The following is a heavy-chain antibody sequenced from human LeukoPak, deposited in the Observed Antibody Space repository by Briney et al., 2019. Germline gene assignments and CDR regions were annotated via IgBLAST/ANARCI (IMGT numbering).Heavy chain of an antibody. V-gene: IGHV4-4*02. Sequence: KPSETLSLTCGVSGGSIDITNYWSWVRQAPGKGLEWIGEISHDGTTNHNPSLRSRVAMSLDRANNQFSLSLTSVTAADTAVYYCTREDRPFCPFAYWGQGVLVTVSS. D-gene: IGHD3-22*01. J-gene: IGHJ4*02. CDR2: ISHDGTT. CDR3: TREDRPFCPFAY. CDR1: GGSIDITNY.